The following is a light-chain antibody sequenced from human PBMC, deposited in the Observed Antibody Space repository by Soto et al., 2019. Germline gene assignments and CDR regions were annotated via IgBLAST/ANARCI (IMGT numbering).Light chain of an antibody. V-gene: IGKV1-39*01. CDR1: QSISSY. J-gene: IGKJ1*01. CDR3: QQSYSSPPT. Sequence: DIQMTQSPSSLSASVGDRVTVTCRASQSISSYLNWYQQKPGKAPKLLIYDASSLQGGVPSRFSGSGSGTDFTLTISSLQPEDFATYYCQQSYSSPPTFGQGTK. CDR2: DAS.